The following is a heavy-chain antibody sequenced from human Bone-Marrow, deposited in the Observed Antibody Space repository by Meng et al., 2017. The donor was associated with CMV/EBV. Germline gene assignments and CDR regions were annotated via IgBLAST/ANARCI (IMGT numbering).Heavy chain of an antibody. D-gene: IGHD6-13*01. CDR2: ISSSSSYI. V-gene: IGHV3-21*04. J-gene: IGHJ5*02. CDR3: AREIEYIASSMYNWFDP. CDR1: GFTFSSYS. Sequence: LSLTCAASGFTFSSYSMNWVRQAPGKGLEWVSSISSSSSYIYYADSVKGRFTISRDNAKNSLYLQMNSLRAEDTAVYYCAREIEYIASSMYNWFDPWGQGTLVTVSS.